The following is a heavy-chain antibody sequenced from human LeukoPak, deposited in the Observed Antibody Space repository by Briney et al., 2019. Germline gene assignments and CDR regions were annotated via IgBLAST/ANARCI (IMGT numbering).Heavy chain of an antibody. CDR3: AKNKDWNDEELDY. CDR2: ISGSGGTT. Sequence: GGPLRLSCAASGFTFSIYDMICVRQSTGEGGEWVSSISGSGGTTYYADSVKGRFTISRDNSKNTLYLQMNSLRAEDTAVYYCAKNKDWNDEELDYWGQGTLVTVSS. V-gene: IGHV3-23*01. J-gene: IGHJ4*02. CDR1: GFTFSIYD. D-gene: IGHD1-1*01.